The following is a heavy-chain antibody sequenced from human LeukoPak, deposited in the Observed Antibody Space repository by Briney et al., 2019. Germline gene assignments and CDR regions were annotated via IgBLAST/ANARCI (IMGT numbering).Heavy chain of an antibody. CDR2: ISGSGGST. CDR1: GFTFSSYA. CDR3: AKDGPAMVRGNWFDP. J-gene: IGHJ5*02. D-gene: IGHD5-18*01. V-gene: IGHV3-23*01. Sequence: PGGSLRLSCAASGFTFSSYAMSWVRQAPGKGLEWVSAISGSGGSTYYADSVKGRFTVSRDNSKNTLYLQMNSLRAEDTAVYYCAKDGPAMVRGNWFDPWGQGTLVTVSS.